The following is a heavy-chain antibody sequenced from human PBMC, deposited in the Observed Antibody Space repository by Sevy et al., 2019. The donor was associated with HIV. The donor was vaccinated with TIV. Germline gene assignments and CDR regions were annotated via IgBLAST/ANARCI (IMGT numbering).Heavy chain of an antibody. Sequence: GGSLRLSCAASGFTFSDHYMSWIRQAPGKGLEWVSFISSGGSTKYYGYSVRGRFTVSRDNAKNSLYLQMHSLRSEDTAVYYCAREDRRREGEPYFDYWGQGTLVTVSS. CDR1: GFTFSDHY. CDR3: AREDRRREGEPYFDY. J-gene: IGHJ4*01. D-gene: IGHD3-16*01. CDR2: ISSGGSTK. V-gene: IGHV3-11*01.